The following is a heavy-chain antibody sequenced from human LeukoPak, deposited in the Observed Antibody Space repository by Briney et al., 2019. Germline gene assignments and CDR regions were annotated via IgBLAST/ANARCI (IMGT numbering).Heavy chain of an antibody. V-gene: IGHV1-69*13. J-gene: IGHJ6*03. CDR3: ASHVDTAMVNYYYYYMDV. CDR1: GGTFSSYA. D-gene: IGHD5-18*01. Sequence: SVRVSCKASGGTFSSYAISWVRQAPGQGLEWMGGIIPIFGTANYAQKFQGRVTITADESTSTAYMELSSLRSEDTAVYYCASHVDTAMVNYYYYYMDVWGKGTTVTISS. CDR2: IIPIFGTA.